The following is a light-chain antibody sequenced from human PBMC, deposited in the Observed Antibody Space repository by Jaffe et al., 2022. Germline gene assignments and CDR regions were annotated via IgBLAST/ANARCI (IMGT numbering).Light chain of an antibody. V-gene: IGKV3-20*01. CDR2: GAS. CDR3: QQYGSSPLT. J-gene: IGKJ4*01. Sequence: EIVLTQPPGTLSLSPGERATLSCRASQSVSNNYLAWYQQKPGQAPRPLIYGASSRATGTPDRFSGSGSGTDFTLTISRLEPEDFAVYYCQQYGSSPLTFGGGTKVEIK. CDR1: QSVSNNY.